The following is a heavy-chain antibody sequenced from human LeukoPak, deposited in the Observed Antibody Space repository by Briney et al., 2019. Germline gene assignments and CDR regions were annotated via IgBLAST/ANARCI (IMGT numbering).Heavy chain of an antibody. V-gene: IGHV4-34*01. CDR1: GGSFSGYY. CDR2: INHSGST. CDR3: AKVVVVAATNWFDP. D-gene: IGHD2-15*01. J-gene: IGHJ5*02. Sequence: SETLSLTCAVYGGSFSGYYWSWIRQPPGKGLEWIGEINHSGSTNYNPSLKSRVTISVDTSKNQFSLKLSSVTAADTAVYYCAKVVVVAATNWFDPWGQGTLVTVSS.